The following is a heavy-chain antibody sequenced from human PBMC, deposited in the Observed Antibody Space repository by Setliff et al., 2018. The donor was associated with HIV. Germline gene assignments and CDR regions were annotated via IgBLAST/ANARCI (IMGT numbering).Heavy chain of an antibody. D-gene: IGHD3-16*01. V-gene: IGHV3-30*04. Sequence: PGGSLRLSCAASGFTFNNYAMHWVRQAPGKGSECVAVISDDGSTKHYGDSVKGRFTISRDNSKNTLFLQMNSLRTEDTAVYYCTRELAFGRVLAINWFDPWGQGTLVTVSS. CDR3: TRELAFGRVLAINWFDP. CDR2: ISDDGSTK. J-gene: IGHJ5*02. CDR1: GFTFNNYA.